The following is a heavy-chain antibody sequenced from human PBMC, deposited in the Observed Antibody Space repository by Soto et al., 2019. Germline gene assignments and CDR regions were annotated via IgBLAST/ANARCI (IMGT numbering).Heavy chain of an antibody. CDR2: FDPEDGET. D-gene: IGHD5-12*01. CDR3: AATYSGYDYLFH. J-gene: IGHJ4*02. V-gene: IGHV1-24*01. Sequence: GAPVKVSCKVSGYTLTELSMHWVRQAPGKGLEWMGGFDPEDGETIYAQKFQGRVTMTEDTSTDTAYMELSSLRSEDTAVYYCAATYSGYDYLFHWGQGTLVTVSS. CDR1: GYTLTELS.